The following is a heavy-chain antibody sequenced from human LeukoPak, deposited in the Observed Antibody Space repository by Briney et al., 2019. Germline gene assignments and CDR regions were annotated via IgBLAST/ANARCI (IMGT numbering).Heavy chain of an antibody. J-gene: IGHJ4*02. V-gene: IGHV3-7*01. CDR1: GFTFSNNW. CDR3: VRGPRPSRYSHFDF. D-gene: IGHD5-12*01. CDR2: IKEDGSEQ. Sequence: GGSLRLSCAASGFTFSNNWINWVRQAPGKGLQWVANIKEDGSEQYYVDSVKGRFTISRDNAKNSLYLQMNNLRVEDTAVYYCVRGPRPSRYSHFDFWGQGTLVTVSS.